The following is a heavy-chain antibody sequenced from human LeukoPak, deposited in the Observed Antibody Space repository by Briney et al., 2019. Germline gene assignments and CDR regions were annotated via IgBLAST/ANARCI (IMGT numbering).Heavy chain of an antibody. CDR1: GFTFSNYW. CDR2: IRYDGSNK. J-gene: IGHJ6*03. Sequence: GGSLRLSCAASGFTFSNYWMNWVRQAPGKGLEWVAFIRYDGSNKYYADSVKGRFTISRDNSKNTLYLQMNSLRAEDTAVYYCARDKAVGAPKNYYYYMDVWGKGTTATVSS. V-gene: IGHV3-30*02. D-gene: IGHD1-26*01. CDR3: ARDKAVGAPKNYYYYMDV.